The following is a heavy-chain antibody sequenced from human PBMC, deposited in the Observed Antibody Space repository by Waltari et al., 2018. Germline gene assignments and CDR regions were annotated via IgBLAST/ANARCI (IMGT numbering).Heavy chain of an antibody. Sequence: QVQLVESGGGVVQPGRSLRLSCAASGFTFSSYAMHWVRQAPGKGLEWVAVISYDGSNKYYADSVKGRFTISRDNSKNTLYLQMNSLRAEDTAVYYCARARLRGRDAFDIWGQGTMVTVSS. CDR1: GFTFSSYA. CDR2: ISYDGSNK. CDR3: ARARLRGRDAFDI. V-gene: IGHV3-30-3*01. J-gene: IGHJ3*02. D-gene: IGHD3-10*01.